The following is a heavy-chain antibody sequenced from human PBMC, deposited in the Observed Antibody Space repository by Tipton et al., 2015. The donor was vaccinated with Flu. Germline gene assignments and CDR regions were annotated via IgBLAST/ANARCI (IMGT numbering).Heavy chain of an antibody. Sequence: GSLRLSCAASGFTFSSYSMNWVRQAPGKGLEWVSYISSSSSTIYYADSVKGRFTISRDNAKNSLYLQMNSLRAEDTAVYYCARGLAWLVRSDYMDVWGKGTTVTVSS. J-gene: IGHJ6*03. CDR2: ISSSSSTI. CDR3: ARGLAWLVRSDYMDV. V-gene: IGHV3-48*01. CDR1: GFTFSSYS. D-gene: IGHD6-19*01.